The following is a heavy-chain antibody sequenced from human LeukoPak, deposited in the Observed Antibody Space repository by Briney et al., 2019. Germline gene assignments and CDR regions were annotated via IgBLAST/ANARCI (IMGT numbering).Heavy chain of an antibody. J-gene: IGHJ3*02. CDR3: AREDVDITVATSGAFDI. V-gene: IGHV3-74*01. Sequence: GGSLRLSCAASGFTFNKFWMHWVRQAPGKGLVWVSRIISDGSSTNYADSVKGRFTISRDNAKNTLYLQMNSLRAEDTALYYCAREDVDITVATSGAFDIWGQGTMVTVSS. D-gene: IGHD6-19*01. CDR2: IISDGSST. CDR1: GFTFNKFW.